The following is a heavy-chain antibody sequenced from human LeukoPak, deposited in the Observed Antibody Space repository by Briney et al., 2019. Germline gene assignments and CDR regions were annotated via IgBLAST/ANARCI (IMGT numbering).Heavy chain of an antibody. D-gene: IGHD1-14*01. CDR2: ISTYNGNT. Sequence: ASVKVSCKASGYTFTDYGINWLRQAPGQGLEWMAWISTYNGNTNYAQKLQGRVTMTTDTSTSTAYMELRSLRSDDTAVYYCARNRGLLPFETFDYWGQGTLVTVSS. CDR3: ARNRGLLPFETFDY. V-gene: IGHV1-18*01. CDR1: GYTFTDYG. J-gene: IGHJ4*02.